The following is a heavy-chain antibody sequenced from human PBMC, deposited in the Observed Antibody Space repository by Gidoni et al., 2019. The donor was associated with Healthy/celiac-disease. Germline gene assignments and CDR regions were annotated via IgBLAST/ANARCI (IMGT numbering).Heavy chain of an antibody. J-gene: IGHJ4*02. CDR2: IYGGGST. Sequence: EVQLMESGGGLVQPGGSLRISCAASGFTVSINYMSWVRQAPGKGLEWVAVIYGGGSTYYADSVKGRFTISRENSKNTLYLQMNSLRAEDTAVYYCASGVFTMVRGALNQKDYWGQGTLVTFSS. D-gene: IGHD3-10*01. V-gene: IGHV3-66*02. CDR1: GFTVSINY. CDR3: ASGVFTMVRGALNQKDY.